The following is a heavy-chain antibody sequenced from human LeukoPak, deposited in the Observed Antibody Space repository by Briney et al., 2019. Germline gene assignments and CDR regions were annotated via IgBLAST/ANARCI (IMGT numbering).Heavy chain of an antibody. CDR3: ARVSRYCSSTSCLYFDY. CDR2: ISGSGGST. Sequence: GGSLRLSCAASGFTFSSYAMSWVRQAPGKGLEWVSAISGSGGSTYYADSVKGRFTISRDNSKNTLYLQMNSLRAEDTAVYYCARVSRYCSSTSCLYFDYWGQGTLVTVSS. J-gene: IGHJ4*02. CDR1: GFTFSSYA. D-gene: IGHD2-2*01. V-gene: IGHV3-23*01.